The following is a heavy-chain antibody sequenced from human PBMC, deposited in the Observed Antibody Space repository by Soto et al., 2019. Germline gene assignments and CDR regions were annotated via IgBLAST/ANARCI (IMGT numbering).Heavy chain of an antibody. D-gene: IGHD3-3*01. CDR2: ISYDGSNK. J-gene: IGHJ4*02. Sequence: VGALSLSCAASEVTFSSYGTHWVSQAPGKGLEWVAVISYDGSNKYYADSVKGRFTISRDNSKNTLYLQMNSLRAEDTAVYYCAKSHPLSLIIAFGVAPSWGQGTLVTVSS. CDR3: AKSHPLSLIIAFGVAPS. V-gene: IGHV3-30*18. CDR1: EVTFSSYG.